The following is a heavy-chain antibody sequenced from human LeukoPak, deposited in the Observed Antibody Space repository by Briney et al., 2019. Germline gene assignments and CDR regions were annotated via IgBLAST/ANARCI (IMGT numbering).Heavy chain of an antibody. CDR1: GFTFSSYA. Sequence: LAGGSLRLPCAASGFTFSSYAMSWVRQAPGKGLEWVANIKQDGSEKYYVDSVKGRFTISRDNAKNSLYLQMNSLRAEDTAVYYCARRGWHGKRDAFDIWGQGTMVTVSS. V-gene: IGHV3-7*01. CDR2: IKQDGSEK. J-gene: IGHJ3*02. CDR3: ARRGWHGKRDAFDI.